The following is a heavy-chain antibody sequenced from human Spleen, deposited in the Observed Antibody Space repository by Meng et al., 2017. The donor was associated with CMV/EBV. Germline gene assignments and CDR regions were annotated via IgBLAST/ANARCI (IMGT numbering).Heavy chain of an antibody. Sequence: GESLKISCAASGFTFSSYGMHWVRQAPGKGLEWVAFIRYDGSNKYCADSVKGRFTISRDNSKNTLYLQMNSLRAEDTAVYYCAKDRAVLRFLDGMDVWGQGTTVTVSS. V-gene: IGHV3-30*02. D-gene: IGHD3-3*01. CDR3: AKDRAVLRFLDGMDV. CDR2: IRYDGSNK. J-gene: IGHJ6*02. CDR1: GFTFSSYG.